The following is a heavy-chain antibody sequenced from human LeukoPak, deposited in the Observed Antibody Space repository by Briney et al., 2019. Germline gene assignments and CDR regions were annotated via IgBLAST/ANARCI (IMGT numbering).Heavy chain of an antibody. CDR2: INPNSGGT. CDR3: ARSNYDFWSGYNHHFDY. J-gene: IGHJ4*02. D-gene: IGHD3-3*01. Sequence: AASVKVSCKASGYTFTGYYMHWVRQAPGQGLEWMGWINPNSGGTNYAQKFQGRVTMTRDTSISTAYMELSRLRSDDTAVYYCARSNYDFWSGYNHHFDYWGQGTLVTVSS. V-gene: IGHV1-2*02. CDR1: GYTFTGYY.